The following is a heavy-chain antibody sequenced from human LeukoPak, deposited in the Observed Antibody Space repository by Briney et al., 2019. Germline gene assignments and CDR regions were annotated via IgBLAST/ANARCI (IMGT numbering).Heavy chain of an antibody. J-gene: IGHJ4*02. CDR1: GGSITGHY. CDR2: IYYTGKN. V-gene: IGHV4-59*11. CDR3: VRRDTGWNYFDY. D-gene: IGHD6-19*01. Sequence: SETLSLTCAVSGGSITGHYWGWIRQPPGKGLQWIGDIYYTGKNNYNPSLKSRVTISLDTSKDHLSLNLTSVLAADTAIYYCVRRDTGWNYFDYWGQGILVTVSS.